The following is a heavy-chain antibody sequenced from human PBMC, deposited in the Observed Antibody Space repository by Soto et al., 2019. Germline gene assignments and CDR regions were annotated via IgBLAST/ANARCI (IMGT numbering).Heavy chain of an antibody. Sequence: QITLKESGPTLVKPTQTLTLTCTFSGFSLTTDRVGVGWIRQPPGEALEWLAVIYWDDSKTYRPSLESRLTSTKDTSKNQVGLTMTNVDSVDTATYYCAHAYGGRSLYWGQGTMVTVSS. V-gene: IGHV2-5*02. CDR1: GFSLTTDRVG. J-gene: IGHJ4*02. CDR3: AHAYGGRSLY. D-gene: IGHD1-26*01. CDR2: IYWDDSK.